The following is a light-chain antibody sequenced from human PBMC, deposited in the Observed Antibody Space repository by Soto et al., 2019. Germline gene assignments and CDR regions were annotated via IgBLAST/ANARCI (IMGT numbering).Light chain of an antibody. Sequence: MHLTQSPSSLAASGGDSFTMTCRASQDISTHIAWYQQKPGTAPKVLIYAASTLESGVPSRFSGSGSGTDFTLTISSLQPEDFGTYYCQQVKAFLPLTFGGGTKVDI. CDR3: QQVKAFLPLT. CDR2: AAS. J-gene: IGKJ4*01. CDR1: QDISTH. V-gene: IGKV1-9*01.